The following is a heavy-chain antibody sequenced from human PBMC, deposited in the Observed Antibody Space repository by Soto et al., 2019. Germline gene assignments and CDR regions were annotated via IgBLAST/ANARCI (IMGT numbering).Heavy chain of an antibody. CDR1: GGSISSYY. Sequence: SETLSLTCTVSGGSISSYYWSWIRQPPGKGLEWIGYIYYSGSTNYNPSLKSRVTISVDTSRNQFSLKLSSVTAADTAVYYCARRVVVVPAAMGSDYYYYYMDVWGKGTTVTVSS. D-gene: IGHD2-2*01. V-gene: IGHV4-59*01. J-gene: IGHJ6*03. CDR2: IYYSGST. CDR3: ARRVVVVPAAMGSDYYYYYMDV.